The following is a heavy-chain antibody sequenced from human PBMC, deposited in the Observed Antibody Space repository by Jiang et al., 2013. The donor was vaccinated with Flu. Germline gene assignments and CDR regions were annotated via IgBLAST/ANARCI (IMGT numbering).Heavy chain of an antibody. D-gene: IGHD6-19*01. J-gene: IGHJ6*02. V-gene: IGHV3-53*01. Sequence: VQLVESGGGLIQPGGSLRLSCAASGFTVSTNYISWVRQAPGKGLEWVSVIYSDGTTYYADSVKGRFTISRDNSKNTLSLQMNSLRAEDTAVYYCARQSSGWDYYGMDVWGQGTTVTVSS. CDR1: GFTVSTNY. CDR2: IYSDGTT. CDR3: ARQSSGWDYYGMDV.